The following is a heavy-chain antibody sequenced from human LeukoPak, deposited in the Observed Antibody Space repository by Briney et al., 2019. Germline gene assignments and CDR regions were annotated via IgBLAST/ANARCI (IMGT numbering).Heavy chain of an antibody. V-gene: IGHV3-7*01. CDR3: ARDGYSSSWYPGY. CDR2: IKQDGSEK. Sequence: TGGSLRLSCATSGFTFSSYWMSWVRQAPGKGLEWVANIKQDGSEKYCVDSVEGRFTISRDNSKNTLYLQMNSLRAEDTAVYYCARDGYSSSWYPGYWGQGTLVTVSS. D-gene: IGHD6-13*01. J-gene: IGHJ4*02. CDR1: GFTFSSYW.